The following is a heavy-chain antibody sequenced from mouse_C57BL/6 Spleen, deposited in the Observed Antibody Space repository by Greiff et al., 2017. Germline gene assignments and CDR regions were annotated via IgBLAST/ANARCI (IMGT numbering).Heavy chain of an antibody. J-gene: IGHJ4*01. CDR2: INYDGSST. Sequence: EVKVVESEGGLVQPGSSMKLSCTASGFTFSDYYMAWVRQVPEKGLEWVANINYDGSSTYYLDSLKSRFIISRDNAKNILYLQMSSLKSEDTATYYCARLRLAMDYWGQGTSVTVSS. CDR1: GFTFSDYY. CDR3: ARLRLAMDY. V-gene: IGHV5-16*01.